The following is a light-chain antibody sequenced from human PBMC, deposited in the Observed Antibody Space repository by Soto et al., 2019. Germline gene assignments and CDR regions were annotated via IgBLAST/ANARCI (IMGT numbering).Light chain of an antibody. Sequence: EIVLTQSPATLSLSPGERATLSCRTSQSINGYLAWYQHKPGQAPRLLIDDASNRATGIPARFSGSGSGTDFSLTISSLAPEDFAVYYCQQRSNWPPLTFGQGTKVESK. CDR2: DAS. CDR3: QQRSNWPPLT. J-gene: IGKJ1*01. V-gene: IGKV3-11*01. CDR1: QSINGY.